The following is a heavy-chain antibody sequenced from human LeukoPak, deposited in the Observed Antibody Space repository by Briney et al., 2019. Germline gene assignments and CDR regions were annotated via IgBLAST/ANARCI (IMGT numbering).Heavy chain of an antibody. Sequence: SETLSLTCTVSGGSISSYYWSWIRQPPGEGLKWIGYIYYSGSTNYNPSLKSRVTISVDTSKNQFSLKLSSVTAADTAVYYCARHQKSGAPDYWGQGTLVTVSS. J-gene: IGHJ4*02. D-gene: IGHD1-26*01. CDR1: GGSISSYY. CDR2: IYYSGST. V-gene: IGHV4-59*08. CDR3: ARHQKSGAPDY.